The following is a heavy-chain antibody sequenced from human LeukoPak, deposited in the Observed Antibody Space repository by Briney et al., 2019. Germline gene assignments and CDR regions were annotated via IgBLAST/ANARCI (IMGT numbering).Heavy chain of an antibody. Sequence: GGSLRLSCAVSGFKLSDYYMMWVRQAPGKGLEWIAYLSSSTSYTNYAASVEGRFIVSRDNTNNLVYLQMDSLRVDDTATYYCVREKNQEVWGQGTLVIVSS. CDR1: GFKLSDYY. CDR2: LSSSTSYT. CDR3: VREKNQEV. J-gene: IGHJ4*02. D-gene: IGHD1-14*01. V-gene: IGHV3-11*05.